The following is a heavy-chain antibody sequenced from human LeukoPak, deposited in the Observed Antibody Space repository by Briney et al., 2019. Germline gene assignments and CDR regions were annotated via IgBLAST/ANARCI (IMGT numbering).Heavy chain of an antibody. Sequence: PSETLSLTCTVSGDSISTYYWSWIRQPPGKGLEWIGYVYSSGSTYYNPSLKSRVTMSVDTSKNQFSLKLSSVTAADTAVYYCARQRGYSYAASLDYWGQGTLDTVSS. CDR1: GDSISTYY. D-gene: IGHD5-18*01. CDR2: VYSSGST. J-gene: IGHJ4*02. V-gene: IGHV4-59*08. CDR3: ARQRGYSYAASLDY.